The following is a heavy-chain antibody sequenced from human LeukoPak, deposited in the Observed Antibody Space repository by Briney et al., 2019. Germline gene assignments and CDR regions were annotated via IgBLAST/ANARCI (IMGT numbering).Heavy chain of an antibody. CDR2: IIGNGDDA. V-gene: IGHV3-23*01. Sequence: GGSLRLSCAASGFWFSNYGINWVRQAPGKGLEWVSVIIGNGDDAFYADSVKGRFPISRDNSKNTVYLQMNSLRADDTAVYYCAKRDWPYYFDYWGQGNLVAVSS. D-gene: IGHD3/OR15-3a*01. CDR3: AKRDWPYYFDY. CDR1: GFWFSNYG. J-gene: IGHJ4*02.